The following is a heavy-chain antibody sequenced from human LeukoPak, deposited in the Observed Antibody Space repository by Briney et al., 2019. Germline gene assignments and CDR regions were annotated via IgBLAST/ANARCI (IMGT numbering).Heavy chain of an antibody. V-gene: IGHV4-59*08. CDR1: GGSMSSYY. Sequence: SETLSLTCTVSGGSMSSYYWSWIQQPPGKGLEWIGYIYDSGSTNYNPSLKSRVTISVDTSNNQFSLKLNSVTAADTAVYYCARHGTSGIYRRPFDIWGQGTMVTVSS. CDR3: ARHGTSGIYRRPFDI. CDR2: IYDSGST. J-gene: IGHJ3*02. D-gene: IGHD1-26*01.